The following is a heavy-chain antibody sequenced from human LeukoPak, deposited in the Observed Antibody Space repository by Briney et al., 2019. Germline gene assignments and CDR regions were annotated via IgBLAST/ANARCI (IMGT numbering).Heavy chain of an antibody. CDR2: IYYSGST. J-gene: IGHJ4*02. D-gene: IGHD6-13*01. Sequence: PSETLSLTCTVSGGSISSYYWSWIRQPPGKGLEWIGYIYYSGSTNYNPSIKSRVTISVDTSKNQFSLKLSSVTAADTAVYYCARHRAAAGTDYWGQGTLVTVSS. CDR3: ARHRAAAGTDY. V-gene: IGHV4-59*08. CDR1: GGSISSYY.